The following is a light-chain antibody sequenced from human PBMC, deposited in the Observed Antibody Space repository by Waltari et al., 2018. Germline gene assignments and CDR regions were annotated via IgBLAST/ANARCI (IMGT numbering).Light chain of an antibody. Sequence: DIQVTQSPFPVSASVGDRVTITCRASQDSSKWLAWYQQKPDKAPKSLIYDVSRLQSGVPSRFNGSGSGTDFTLTINSLQPEDFATYYCQQYNKYPPTFGPGTKVDVK. CDR3: QQYNKYPPT. CDR2: DVS. V-gene: IGKV1D-16*01. J-gene: IGKJ3*01. CDR1: QDSSKW.